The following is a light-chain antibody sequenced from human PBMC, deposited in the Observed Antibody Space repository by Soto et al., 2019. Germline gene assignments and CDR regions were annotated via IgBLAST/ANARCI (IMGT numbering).Light chain of an antibody. CDR3: QQRSSWT. J-gene: IGKJ1*01. V-gene: IGKV3-11*01. Sequence: EIVLPQSPATLSLSPGARATLSCRASQSVSSFLGWYQQKPGQAPRLLIYDASNRATGIPARFSGSGSGTDFTLTISSLEPEDFAVYYCQQRSSWTFGQGTKVEIK. CDR2: DAS. CDR1: QSVSSF.